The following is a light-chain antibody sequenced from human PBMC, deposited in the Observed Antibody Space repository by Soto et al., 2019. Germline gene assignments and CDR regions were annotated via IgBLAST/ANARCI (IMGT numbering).Light chain of an antibody. CDR1: QSAGNF. J-gene: IGKJ5*01. Sequence: EIMMPQSPATLAVSPGETATLSCRASQSAGNFLAWYQQKPGQAPRLLIYYISTRATGIPARFSGSGSGTEFTLTINSLQSEDSAVYYCQQHNQWPITFGQGTRLEIK. CDR3: QQHNQWPIT. CDR2: YIS. V-gene: IGKV3D-15*01.